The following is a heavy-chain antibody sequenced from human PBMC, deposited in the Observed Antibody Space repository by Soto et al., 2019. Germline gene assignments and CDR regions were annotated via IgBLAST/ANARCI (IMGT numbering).Heavy chain of an antibody. CDR3: VRELGLAY. D-gene: IGHD7-27*01. J-gene: IGHJ4*02. V-gene: IGHV3-7*03. Sequence: SLRLSCAASGFTLSNYWMTWVRQAPGKGLEWVANINKDGSQKNYVDSVKGRFTIARDNGQNSLSLQINSLRVEDTAVYYCVRELGLAYWGQGALVTVSS. CDR1: GFTLSNYW. CDR2: INKDGSQK.